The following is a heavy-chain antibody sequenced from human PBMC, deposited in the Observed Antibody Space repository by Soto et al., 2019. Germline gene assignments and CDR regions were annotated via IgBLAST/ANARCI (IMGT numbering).Heavy chain of an antibody. D-gene: IGHD6-13*01. CDR2: INHSGST. J-gene: IGHJ6*02. Sequence: SEILSLTCAVFGGYISGYYWSWIRQPPGKGLEWIGEINHSGSTNYNPSLKSRVTISVDTSKNQFSLKLSSVTAADTAVYYCAGSSWLMYYYYYGMDVWGQGTTVTVSS. CDR1: GGYISGYY. V-gene: IGHV4-34*01. CDR3: AGSSWLMYYYYYGMDV.